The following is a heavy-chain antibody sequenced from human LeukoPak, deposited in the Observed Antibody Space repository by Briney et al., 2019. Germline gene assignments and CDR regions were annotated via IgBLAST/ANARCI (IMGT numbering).Heavy chain of an antibody. CDR1: AGSISSSSYY. J-gene: IGHJ4*02. V-gene: IGHV4-39*01. CDR3: ARRGPLGSRDCTNGLCSVYFDY. D-gene: IGHD2-8*01. CDR2: LYYSGTT. Sequence: SETLSLTCTVSAGSISSSSYYWGWIRQPPGKGLEWIGSLYYSGTTYYNPSLKSRVTISVDTSKNQVSLKLSSVTAADTAVYYCARRGPLGSRDCTNGLCSVYFDYWGQGILVTVSS.